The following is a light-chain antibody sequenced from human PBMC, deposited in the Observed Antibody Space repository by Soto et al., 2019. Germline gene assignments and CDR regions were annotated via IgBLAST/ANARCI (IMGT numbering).Light chain of an antibody. Sequence: EIVLTQSPATLSLSPGERATLSCRASQSVSSYLAWYQQKPGQAPRLLIYDASNRATGIPARFSGGGSGTDFTLTISSLGPEDFAVYYCQQRSNWPTFGQGTKLEIK. CDR1: QSVSSY. CDR2: DAS. V-gene: IGKV3-11*01. CDR3: QQRSNWPT. J-gene: IGKJ2*01.